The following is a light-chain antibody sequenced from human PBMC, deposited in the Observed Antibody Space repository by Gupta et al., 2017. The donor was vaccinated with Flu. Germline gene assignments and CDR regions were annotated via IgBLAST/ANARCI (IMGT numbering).Light chain of an antibody. CDR1: SGSVSTGYF. V-gene: IGLV8-61*01. Sequence: QTVVTQESSFSVSPGGTVTLTCGLTSGSVSTGYFPSWYQQTPGLPPRPLIYNTNTRSSGVPDRFSGSILGNKAALTITGAQADDEANYYCILFVGSGIWVFGGGTKLTVL. CDR3: ILFVGSGIWV. J-gene: IGLJ3*02. CDR2: NTN.